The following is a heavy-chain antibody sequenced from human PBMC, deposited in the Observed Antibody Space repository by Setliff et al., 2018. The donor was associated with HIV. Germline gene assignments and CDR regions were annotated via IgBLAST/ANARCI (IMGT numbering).Heavy chain of an antibody. CDR3: ARAPYVSGSFGWFDP. J-gene: IGHJ5*02. D-gene: IGHD3-10*01. CDR2: MSYTGIN. CDR1: GGSISSSTYY. V-gene: IGHV4-31*01. Sequence: PSETLSLTCTVSGGSISSSTYYWNWFRQSPGKGLEWIGYMSYTGINNYNPSLKGLVTISLDTSKNQFSLKLTSVTAADTAVYYCARAPYVSGSFGWFDPWGQGTLVTVSS.